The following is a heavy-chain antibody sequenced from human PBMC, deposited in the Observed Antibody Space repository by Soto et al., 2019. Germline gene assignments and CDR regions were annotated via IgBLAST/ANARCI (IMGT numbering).Heavy chain of an antibody. CDR2: ISAYNGNT. CDR1: GYTFTSYG. D-gene: IGHD3-3*01. J-gene: IGHJ6*02. CDR3: ARDRTPYYDFWSGYWPRYYYYYGMDV. V-gene: IGHV1-18*01. Sequence: ASVKVSCQASGYTFTSYGISWVRQAPGQGLEWMGWISAYNGNTNYAQKLQGRVTMTTDTSTSTAYMELRSLRSDDTAVYYCARDRTPYYDFWSGYWPRYYYYYGMDVWGQGTTVTVSS.